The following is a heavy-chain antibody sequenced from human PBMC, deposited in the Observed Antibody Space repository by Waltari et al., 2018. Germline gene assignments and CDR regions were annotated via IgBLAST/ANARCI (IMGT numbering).Heavy chain of an antibody. Sequence: EVQLVESGGGLVQPGGSLRLSCAASGFNFSRFWRSWVRQPPGNGLGVVANLLQDGSATKYVDSVKGGFTTSTDVARNSLYRQMNSPRADDSAVYYCVGDDDGGMGAVWGQGTTVTVSS. V-gene: IGHV3-7*01. CDR3: VGDDDGGMGAV. J-gene: IGHJ6*02. CDR1: GFNFSRFW. D-gene: IGHD2-15*01. CDR2: LLQDGSAT.